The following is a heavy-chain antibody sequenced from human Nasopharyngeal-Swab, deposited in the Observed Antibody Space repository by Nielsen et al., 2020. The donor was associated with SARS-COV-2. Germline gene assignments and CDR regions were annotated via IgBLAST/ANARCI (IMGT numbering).Heavy chain of an antibody. CDR2: IYYSGAT. CDR1: GGSILSSTYY. V-gene: IGHV4-39*01. Sequence: SETLSLTCTVSGGSILSSTYYWGWIRQPPGKGLEWIGRIYYSGATYYNPPLKNRITMSVDMSKNQFSLKLYSVTAADTAVYYCARQTIVVVVAATPGFDYWGQGTLVTVSS. J-gene: IGHJ4*02. D-gene: IGHD2-15*01. CDR3: ARQTIVVVVAATPGFDY.